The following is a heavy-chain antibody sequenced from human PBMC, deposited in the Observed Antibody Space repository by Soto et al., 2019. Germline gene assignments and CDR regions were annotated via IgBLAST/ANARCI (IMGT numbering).Heavy chain of an antibody. J-gene: IGHJ1*01. D-gene: IGHD6-13*01. V-gene: IGHV3-21*01. Sequence: GGSLRLSCAASGFTFNNYNMNWVRQAPGKGLEWVSFISSSSSYIYYADSVKGRFTISRDNAKNSLYLQMNSLRAEDTAVYYCARDLGSSWYPEYFQHWGQGTLVTVSS. CDR3: ARDLGSSWYPEYFQH. CDR1: GFTFNNYN. CDR2: ISSSSSYI.